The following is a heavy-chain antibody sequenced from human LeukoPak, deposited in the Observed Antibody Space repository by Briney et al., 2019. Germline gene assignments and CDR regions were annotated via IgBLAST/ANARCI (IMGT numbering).Heavy chain of an antibody. Sequence: SETLSLTCTVSGGSISSYYWSWIRQPPGKGLEWIGYIYYSGSTNYNPPLKSRVTISVDTSKNQFSLKLSSVTAADTAVYYCARANDYDSSGYYYLFAFDIWGQGTMVTVSS. CDR2: IYYSGST. D-gene: IGHD3-22*01. J-gene: IGHJ3*02. CDR1: GGSISSYY. CDR3: ARANDYDSSGYYYLFAFDI. V-gene: IGHV4-59*01.